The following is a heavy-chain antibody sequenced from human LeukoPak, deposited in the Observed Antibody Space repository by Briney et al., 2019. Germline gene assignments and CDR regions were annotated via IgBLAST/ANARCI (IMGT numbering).Heavy chain of an antibody. J-gene: IGHJ4*02. CDR1: GYTFTSYG. CDR3: ARDNRDYDFWSGYYPFDY. D-gene: IGHD3-3*01. Sequence: ASVKVSCKASGYTFTSYGISWVRQAPGQGLEWMGWISAYNGNTNCAQKLQGRVTMTTDTSTSTAYMELRSLRSDDTAVYYCARDNRDYDFWSGYYPFDYWGQGTLVTVSS. V-gene: IGHV1-18*01. CDR2: ISAYNGNT.